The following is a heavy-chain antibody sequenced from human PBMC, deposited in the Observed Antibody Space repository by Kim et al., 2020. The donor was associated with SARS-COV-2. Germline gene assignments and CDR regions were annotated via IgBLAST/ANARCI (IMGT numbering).Heavy chain of an antibody. J-gene: IGHJ3*02. CDR2: IRSKAYGGTT. Sequence: GGSLRLSCTTSGFTFGDSAMSWFRQAPGKGLEWVGFIRSKAYGGTTEYAASVKGRFTISRDDSKRITYLQMNSLKTEDTAVYYCTRDASAVTTFGFAFDIWGQGTMVTVSS. V-gene: IGHV3-49*03. CDR3: TRDASAVTTFGFAFDI. D-gene: IGHD3-16*01. CDR1: GFTFGDSA.